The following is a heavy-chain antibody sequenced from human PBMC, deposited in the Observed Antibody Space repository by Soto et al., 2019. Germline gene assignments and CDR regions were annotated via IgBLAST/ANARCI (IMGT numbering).Heavy chain of an antibody. V-gene: IGHV5-51*01. J-gene: IGHJ2*01. CDR3: ARVDSYYHDTGTYSRGYFDL. D-gene: IGHD3-22*01. Sequence: GEALKISCKGAGYSFKYYWIGWVRQMSGRGLEWMGIINPGDSETRYRTALEGQVTISADNSTDTAFLQWSSLKASDTAIYYCARVDSYYHDTGTYSRGYFDLWGRGALVTVSS. CDR2: INPGDSET. CDR1: GYSFKYYW.